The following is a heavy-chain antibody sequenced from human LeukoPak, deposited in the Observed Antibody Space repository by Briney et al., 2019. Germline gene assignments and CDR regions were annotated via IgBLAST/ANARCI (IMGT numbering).Heavy chain of an antibody. CDR1: GGSFSGYY. D-gene: IGHD3-10*01. CDR2: INHSGST. V-gene: IGHV4-34*01. Sequence: SETLSLTCAVYGGSFSGYYWSWIRQPPGKGLEWIGEINHSGSTNYNPSLKSRVTISVDTSKNQFSLKLSSVTAADTAVYYCARDLHELLWFGEFPGGWFDPWGQGTLVTVSS. CDR3: ARDLHELLWFGEFPGGWFDP. J-gene: IGHJ5*02.